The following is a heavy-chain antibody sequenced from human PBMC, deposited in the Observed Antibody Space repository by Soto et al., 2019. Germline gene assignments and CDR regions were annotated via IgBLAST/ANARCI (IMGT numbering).Heavy chain of an antibody. CDR3: ARAGYSSGWYPGSAFDI. V-gene: IGHV3-13*01. CDR1: GFTFSSYD. Sequence: GGSLRLSCAASGFTFSSYDMHWVRQATGKGLEWVSAIGTAGDTYYPGSVKGRFTISRENAKNSLYLQMNSLRAGDTAVYYCARAGYSSGWYPGSAFDIWGQGTMVTVSS. J-gene: IGHJ3*02. CDR2: IGTAGDT. D-gene: IGHD6-19*01.